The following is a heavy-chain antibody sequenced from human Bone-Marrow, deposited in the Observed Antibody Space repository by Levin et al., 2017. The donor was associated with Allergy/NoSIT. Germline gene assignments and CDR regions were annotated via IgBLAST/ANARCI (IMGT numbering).Heavy chain of an antibody. D-gene: IGHD3-10*01. CDR2: ILDDGSNR. J-gene: IGHJ4*02. Sequence: GGSLRLSCAASGFTFSIYGMHWVHQAPGKGLEWVAVILDDGSNRYYAHSVKGRFTISRDNSKNTLYLQMNSLRAEDTAVYYCAKGRTPTYYYGSGSYYSLDYWGQGSLVTVSS. V-gene: IGHV3-30*18. CDR1: GFTFSIYG. CDR3: AKGRTPTYYYGSGSYYSLDY.